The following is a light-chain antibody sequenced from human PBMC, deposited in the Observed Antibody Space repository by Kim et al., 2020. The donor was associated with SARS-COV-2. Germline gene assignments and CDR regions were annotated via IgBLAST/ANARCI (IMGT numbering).Light chain of an antibody. Sequence: PRVTISCSGSSSNIGTNYVYWYQQLPGTAPKLLISRNNQRPSGVPDRFSGSKSGTSASLAISGLRSEDEADYYCATWDDSLSGYVFGTGTKVTVL. J-gene: IGLJ1*01. CDR2: RNN. V-gene: IGLV1-47*01. CDR1: SSNIGTNY. CDR3: ATWDDSLSGYV.